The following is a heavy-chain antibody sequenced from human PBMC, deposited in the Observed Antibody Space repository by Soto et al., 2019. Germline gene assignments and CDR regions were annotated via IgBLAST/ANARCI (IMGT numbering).Heavy chain of an antibody. CDR1: GFSLSTSGVG. J-gene: IGHJ6*03. V-gene: IGHV2-5*02. CDR3: ARIRFGTQIYWYYYMDV. D-gene: IGHD3-10*01. CDR2: IYWDDDK. Sequence: QITLKESGPPLVKPTQTLTLTCTFSGFSLSTSGVGVVWIRQPPGKALEWLGIIYWDDDKRYSPSLKSRLTITKDTSKNQVVLRMTNMDPVDTATYYCARIRFGTQIYWYYYMDVWGKGTTVTVSS.